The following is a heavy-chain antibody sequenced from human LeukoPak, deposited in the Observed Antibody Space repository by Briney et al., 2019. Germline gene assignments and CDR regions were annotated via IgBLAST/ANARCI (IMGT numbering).Heavy chain of an antibody. Sequence: GGSLRLSCAASGFTFSDHYMDWVRQAPGKGLEWVGRIRKKTNSYSTEYVASVKGRFTISRDDSKNSLYLEMNSLKTEDTAVYYCARGTAAGNPDAMDVWGQGTTVTVSS. CDR1: GFTFSDHY. D-gene: IGHD6-13*01. J-gene: IGHJ6*02. CDR3: ARGTAAGNPDAMDV. V-gene: IGHV3-72*01. CDR2: IRKKTNSYST.